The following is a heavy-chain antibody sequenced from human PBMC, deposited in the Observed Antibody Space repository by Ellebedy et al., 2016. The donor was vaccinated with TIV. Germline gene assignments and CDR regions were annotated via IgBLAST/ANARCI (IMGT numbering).Heavy chain of an antibody. CDR3: ARDSGNKGDFDY. CDR2: ISSDSSYR. V-gene: IGHV3-21*01. J-gene: IGHJ4*02. D-gene: IGHD5-12*01. CDR1: GFTFSSFT. Sequence: GESLKISCAASGFTFSSFTLNWVRQAPGKGLEWVSSISSDSSYRFYTDSLKGRFTISRNNAKNSLYLQMNSLRVEDTAVYYCARDSGNKGDFDYWGQGTLVTVSS.